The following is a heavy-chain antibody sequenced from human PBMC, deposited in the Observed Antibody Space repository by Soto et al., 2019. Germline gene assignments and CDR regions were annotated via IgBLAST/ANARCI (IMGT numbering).Heavy chain of an antibody. J-gene: IGHJ1*01. V-gene: IGHV3-30-3*01. Sequence: PGGSLRLSCAASGFTFSSYAMHWVRHAPGKGLEWVAVISYDGSNKYYADSVKGRFTISRDNSKNTLYLQMNSLRAEDTAVYYCARDPEAIGGYFQHWGQGTLVTVSS. CDR1: GFTFSSYA. CDR2: ISYDGSNK. CDR3: ARDPEAIGGYFQH.